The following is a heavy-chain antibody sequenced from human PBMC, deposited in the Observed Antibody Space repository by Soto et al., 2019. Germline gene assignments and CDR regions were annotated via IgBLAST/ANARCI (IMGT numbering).Heavy chain of an antibody. CDR2: ISAYKGNT. D-gene: IGHD1-26*01. Sequence: ASVKVSCKASGYTFTSYGISWVRQAPGQGLEWMGWISAYKGNTNYEQKQQGRVTMTTDTSTSTAYMEVRSLRSDDTAVYYCARDRGSYALDYWGQGTLVTVSS. V-gene: IGHV1-18*01. CDR1: GYTFTSYG. J-gene: IGHJ4*02. CDR3: ARDRGSYALDY.